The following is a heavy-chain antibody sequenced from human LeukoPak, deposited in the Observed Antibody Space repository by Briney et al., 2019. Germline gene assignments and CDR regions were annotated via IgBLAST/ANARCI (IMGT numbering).Heavy chain of an antibody. Sequence: GEPLKISCKGSGYSFTSYWIGWVRPMPGKGVEWMGIIYPGDSDTRYSPSFQGQVTISADKSIRTAYLQWSSLKASDTAIYYCARHHDYGDYGCFDYWGQGTLVTVSS. CDR2: IYPGDSDT. J-gene: IGHJ4*02. V-gene: IGHV5-51*01. CDR3: ARHHDYGDYGCFDY. CDR1: GYSFTSYW. D-gene: IGHD4-17*01.